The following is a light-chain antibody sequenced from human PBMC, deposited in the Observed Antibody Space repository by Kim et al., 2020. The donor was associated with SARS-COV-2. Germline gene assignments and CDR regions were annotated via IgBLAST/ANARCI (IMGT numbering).Light chain of an antibody. Sequence: ASVGDRVTITCRASESINRWLAWYQQKPGKAPKLLIYEASTLESGGPSRFGGSGSGTEFTLAISSLQPDDVATYYCQQYFSFPLTFGGGTKVDIK. CDR2: EAS. V-gene: IGKV1-5*03. J-gene: IGKJ4*01. CDR3: QQYFSFPLT. CDR1: ESINRW.